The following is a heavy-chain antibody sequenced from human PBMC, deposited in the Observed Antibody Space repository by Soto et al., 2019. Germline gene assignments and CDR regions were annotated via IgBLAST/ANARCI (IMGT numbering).Heavy chain of an antibody. V-gene: IGHV3-15*07. Sequence: GGSLRLSCAASGFTFSNAWMNWVRQAPGKGLEWVGRIKSKTDGGTTDIAAPVKGRFTISRDESKNTLYLQMNSLKTENIAVYNCTTAEAYDYVWGSYRYPPPPYFQHWGQGTLVTVSS. CDR3: TTAEAYDYVWGSYRYPPPPYFQH. CDR2: IKSKTDGGTT. CDR1: GFTFSNAW. D-gene: IGHD3-16*02. J-gene: IGHJ1*01.